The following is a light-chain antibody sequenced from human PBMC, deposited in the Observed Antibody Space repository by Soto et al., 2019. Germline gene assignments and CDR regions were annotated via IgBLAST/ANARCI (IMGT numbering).Light chain of an antibody. J-gene: IGLJ3*02. CDR2: EVS. CDR1: SSDVCAYNY. V-gene: IGLV2-14*01. CDR3: SSYTTSTAWV. Sequence: QSALTQPASVSGSPGQSITISCTGTSSDVCAYNYVSWYQQHPGKAPKLMIYEVSNRPSGVSNRFSGSKFGNTASLTISGLQAEDEADYYCSSYTTSTAWVFGGGTKLTVL.